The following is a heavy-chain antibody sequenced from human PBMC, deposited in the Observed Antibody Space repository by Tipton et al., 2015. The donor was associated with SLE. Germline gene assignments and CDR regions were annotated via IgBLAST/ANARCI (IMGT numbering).Heavy chain of an antibody. Sequence: SLRLSCVASEFSFSSYYMHWVRQTPGKGLVWVPRVYPGGVTTDYADSVRGRFTISRDNAKNTLYLQMNSLTVEDTALYYCVRGILGDPVAFDMWGQGTMAIVSS. CDR3: VRGILGDPVAFDM. J-gene: IGHJ3*02. D-gene: IGHD1-26*01. CDR1: EFSFSSYY. CDR2: VYPGGVTT. V-gene: IGHV3-74*01.